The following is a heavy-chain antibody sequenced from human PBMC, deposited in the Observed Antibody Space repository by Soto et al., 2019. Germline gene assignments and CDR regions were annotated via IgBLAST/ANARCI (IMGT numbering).Heavy chain of an antibody. V-gene: IGHV3-30*18. CDR1: GFTFSSYG. CDR3: AKDGSGSWNPSLGG. D-gene: IGHD3-10*01. CDR2: ISYDGSNK. Sequence: QVQLVESGGGVVQPGRSLRLSCAASGFTFSSYGMHWVRQAPGKGLEWVAVISYDGSNKYYADSVKGRFTISRDNSKNTLYLQMNSLRAEDTAVYYCAKDGSGSWNPSLGGWGQGTLFTVSS. J-gene: IGHJ4*02.